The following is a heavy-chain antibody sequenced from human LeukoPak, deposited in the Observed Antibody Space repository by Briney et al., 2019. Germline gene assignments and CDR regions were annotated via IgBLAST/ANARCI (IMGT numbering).Heavy chain of an antibody. V-gene: IGHV3-20*04. J-gene: IGHJ6*03. CDR2: INWNGGST. D-gene: IGHD6-19*01. Sequence: GGSLRLSCAASGFTFDDYGMSWVRHAPGKGLEWVSGINWNGGSTVYADSVKGRFTISRDNAKNCLYLQMNSLRAEDTALYYCARRAVAGFYYYYMDVWGKGTTVTVSS. CDR3: ARRAVAGFYYYYMDV. CDR1: GFTFDDYG.